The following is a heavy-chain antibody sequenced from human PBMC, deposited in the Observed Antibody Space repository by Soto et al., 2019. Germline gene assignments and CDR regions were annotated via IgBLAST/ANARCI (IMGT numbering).Heavy chain of an antibody. CDR3: ARDHPDIVLMVYAIDVNCFDP. V-gene: IGHV1-3*01. CDR2: INAGNGNT. D-gene: IGHD2-8*01. J-gene: IGHJ5*02. Sequence: ASVKVSCKASGYTFTGYAMHWVRQAPGQRLEWMGWINAGNGNTKYSQKLQGRVTMTTDTSTSTAYMELRSLRSDDTAVYYCARDHPDIVLMVYAIDVNCFDPWGQGTLVTVSS. CDR1: GYTFTGYA.